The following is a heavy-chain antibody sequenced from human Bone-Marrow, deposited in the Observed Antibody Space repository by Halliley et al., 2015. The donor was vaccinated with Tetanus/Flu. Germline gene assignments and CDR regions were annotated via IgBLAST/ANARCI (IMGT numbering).Heavy chain of an antibody. Sequence: WVAVISNDGSSEYYADSVKCRFTISRDNSENTLYLQMNSLRAEDTAVYYCAKDRGSLLRFDYWGQGPLVTVSS. D-gene: IGHD3-10*01. CDR3: AKDRGSLLRFDY. J-gene: IGHJ4*02. V-gene: IGHV3-30*18. CDR2: ISNDGSSE.